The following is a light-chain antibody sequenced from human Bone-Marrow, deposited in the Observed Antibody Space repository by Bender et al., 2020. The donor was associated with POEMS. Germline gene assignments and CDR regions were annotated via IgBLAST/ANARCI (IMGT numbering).Light chain of an antibody. V-gene: IGLV1-44*01. CDR2: TNN. CDR3: VAWDASLNGWV. Sequence: QSVLTQPPSVSAAPGQKVTISCSGSNSNIGGYPVNWYQQLPGTAPRLLIYTNNERPSGVPDRFSGSKSGTSASLAITGLQSDDEAIYFCVAWDASLNGWVFGGGTKLTVL. CDR1: NSNIGGYP. J-gene: IGLJ3*02.